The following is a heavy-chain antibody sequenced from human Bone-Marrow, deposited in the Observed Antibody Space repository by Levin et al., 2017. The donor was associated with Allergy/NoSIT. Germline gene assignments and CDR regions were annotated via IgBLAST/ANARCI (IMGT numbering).Heavy chain of an antibody. V-gene: IGHV3-30-3*01. CDR2: ISDDGSNK. CDR3: ARGYSVEWELHFDY. CDR1: GFTFSGHA. D-gene: IGHD1-26*01. J-gene: IGHJ4*02. Sequence: GGSLRLSCAASGFTFSGHAMHWVRQAPGKGLAWVAFISDDGSNKYYADSVRGRFTISRDNSKNTVYLQMNSLSAEDTAVYYCARGYSVEWELHFDYWGQGTLVTVSS.